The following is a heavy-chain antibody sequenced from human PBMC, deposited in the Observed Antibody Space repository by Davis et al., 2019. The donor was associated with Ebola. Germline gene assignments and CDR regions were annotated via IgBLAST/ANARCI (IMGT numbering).Heavy chain of an antibody. Sequence: MPSETLSLTCTVSGGSVSSGSYYWSWIRQPPGKGLEWIGYIYYSGSTNYNPSLKSRVTISVDTSKNQFSLKLSSVTAADTAVYYCARAAYYYGSGVDYWGQGTLVTVSS. J-gene: IGHJ4*02. V-gene: IGHV4-61*01. CDR2: IYYSGST. CDR3: ARAAYYYGSGVDY. CDR1: GGSVSSGSYY. D-gene: IGHD3-10*01.